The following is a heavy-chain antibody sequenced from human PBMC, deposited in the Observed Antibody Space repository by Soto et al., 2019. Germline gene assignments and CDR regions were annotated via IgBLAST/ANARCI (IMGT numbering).Heavy chain of an antibody. CDR1: GYTFTRYG. D-gene: IGHD3-16*01. J-gene: IGHJ6*02. Sequence: QVQLVQSGAEVKNPGASVKVSCKASGYTFTRYGIGWARQAPGQGLEWMGWINTYNGNTNYAQNVQGRVTLTTDTXXSTAYMKLRSLRSNDTAIYYCAMVDVYVTPSPQDVWGQGTTVIVSS. CDR3: AMVDVYVTPSPQDV. CDR2: INTYNGNT. V-gene: IGHV1-18*01.